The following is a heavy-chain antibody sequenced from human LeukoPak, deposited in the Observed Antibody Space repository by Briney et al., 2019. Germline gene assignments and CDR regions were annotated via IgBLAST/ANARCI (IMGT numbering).Heavy chain of an antibody. J-gene: IGHJ6*03. CDR1: GYTFTSYD. D-gene: IGHD5-24*01. CDR3: ARAQLGAPYYYYYYMDV. Sequence: ASVKVSCKASGYTFTSYDINRVRQATGQGLEWMGWMNPNSGNTGYAQKFQGRVTITRNTSISTAYMELSSLRSEDTAVYYCARAQLGAPYYYYYYMDVWGKGTTVTVSS. CDR2: MNPNSGNT. V-gene: IGHV1-8*03.